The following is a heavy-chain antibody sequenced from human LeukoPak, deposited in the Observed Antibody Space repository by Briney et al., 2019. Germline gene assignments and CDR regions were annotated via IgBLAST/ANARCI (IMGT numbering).Heavy chain of an antibody. D-gene: IGHD3-3*01. CDR3: ARHIASIFWVLKP. Sequence: SETLSLICTVSDGSLSSSSYYWGWIRQPPGKGLEWIGSISYSGSTYYNSSLKSRVTISVDTSKNQFSLKLSSVTAADTAVYYCARHIASIFWVLKPWGQGTLVTVSS. V-gene: IGHV4-39*01. CDR2: ISYSGST. J-gene: IGHJ5*02. CDR1: DGSLSSSSYY.